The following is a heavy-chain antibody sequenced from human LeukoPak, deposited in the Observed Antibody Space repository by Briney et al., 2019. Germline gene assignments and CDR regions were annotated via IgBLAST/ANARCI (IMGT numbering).Heavy chain of an antibody. J-gene: IGHJ4*02. D-gene: IGHD3-22*01. CDR3: ARLRGVYDRSGLTAKYFDY. Sequence: GESLKISCKGSEYSFTSYWIGRVRQLPGKGLEWMGIIFPGDSDTRYSPSFQGQVTISADKSISTASLQWSGLKASDTAMYYCARLRGVYDRSGLTAKYFDYWGQGTLVTVSS. V-gene: IGHV5-51*01. CDR1: EYSFTSYW. CDR2: IFPGDSDT.